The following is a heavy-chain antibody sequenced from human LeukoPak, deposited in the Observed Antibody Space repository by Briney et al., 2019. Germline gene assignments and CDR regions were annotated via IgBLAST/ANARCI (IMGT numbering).Heavy chain of an antibody. J-gene: IGHJ4*02. CDR2: IIPILGIA. D-gene: IGHD3-22*01. V-gene: IGHV1-69*02. Sequence: SVKVSCKASGGTFSSYTISWVRQAPGQGREWMGRIIPILGIANYAQKFQGRVTITADKSTSTAYMELSSLRSEDTAVYYCASDASDYYDSYYFDYRGQGTLVTVSS. CDR1: GGTFSSYT. CDR3: ASDASDYYDSYYFDY.